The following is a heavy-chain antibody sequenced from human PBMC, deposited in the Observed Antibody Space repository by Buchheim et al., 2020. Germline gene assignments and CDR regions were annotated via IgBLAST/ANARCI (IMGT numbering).Heavy chain of an antibody. D-gene: IGHD1-14*01. CDR3: ARAVGIYYYGMDV. V-gene: IGHV3-48*03. Sequence: EVQLVESGGGLVQPGGSLRLSCAASGFTFSNYEMNWVRQAPGKGLEWISYISSSASTIYYADSVKGRFTISRDNAKNSLYLQMNSLRADDKAADYCARAVGIYYYGMDVWGQGTT. J-gene: IGHJ6*02. CDR1: GFTFSNYE. CDR2: ISSSASTI.